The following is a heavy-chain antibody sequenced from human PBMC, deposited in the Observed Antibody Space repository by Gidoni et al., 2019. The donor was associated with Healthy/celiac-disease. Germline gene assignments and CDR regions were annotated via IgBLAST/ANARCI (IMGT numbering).Heavy chain of an antibody. D-gene: IGHD6-19*01. CDR1: GYSFTSYW. J-gene: IGHJ6*02. CDR3: ARGQWLPHYGMDV. V-gene: IGHV5-51*01. CDR2: IYPGESDT. Sequence: EVQLVQSGAEVNTPGASLKISCTGSGYSFTSYWIGWVRQMPGKGLEWMGIIYPGESDTRYSPSFQGKVTISADKSISTAYLQWSSLKASDTAMYYCARGQWLPHYGMDVWGQGTTVTVSS.